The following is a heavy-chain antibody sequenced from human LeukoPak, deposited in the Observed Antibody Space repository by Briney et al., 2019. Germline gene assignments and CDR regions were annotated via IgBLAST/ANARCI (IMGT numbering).Heavy chain of an antibody. D-gene: IGHD3-10*01. CDR3: EKERTMVRGVTKTQTLEASVI. Sequence: GGSLRLSCAASGFTFSSYAMSWVRQAPGKGLEWVSAISGSGGSTYYADSVKGRFTISRDNSKNTLYLQMNSLRAEDTAVYYCEKERTMVRGVTKTQTLEASVIWGQGTMVTVSS. CDR2: ISGSGGST. J-gene: IGHJ3*02. CDR1: GFTFSSYA. V-gene: IGHV3-23*01.